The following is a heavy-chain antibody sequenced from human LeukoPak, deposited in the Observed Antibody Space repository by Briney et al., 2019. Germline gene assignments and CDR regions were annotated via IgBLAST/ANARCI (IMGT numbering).Heavy chain of an antibody. Sequence: PSETLSLTCSVSGGSISSSSYYWGWIRQPPGKGLEWIGSIYYSGSTYYNPSLKSRVTISVDTSKNQFSLKLSSVTAADTAVYYCARWRRGYSGYDLIPYYFDYWGQGTLVTVSS. D-gene: IGHD5-12*01. CDR3: ARWRRGYSGYDLIPYYFDY. CDR2: IYYSGST. V-gene: IGHV4-39*07. J-gene: IGHJ4*02. CDR1: GGSISSSSYY.